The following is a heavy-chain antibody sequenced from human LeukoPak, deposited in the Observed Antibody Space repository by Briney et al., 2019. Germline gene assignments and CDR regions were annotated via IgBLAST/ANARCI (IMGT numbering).Heavy chain of an antibody. Sequence: PRGSLRLSCAASGFTFSDYGIHWVRQAPGKGLEWVALISHHGVNKYYADSVRARFSISRDNSKNTLYLQLRGLTSEDTSVYYCARDGVLRSYDWTGGLWGYMDVWGKGTTVTVSS. J-gene: IGHJ6*03. D-gene: IGHD3-9*01. CDR2: ISHHGVNK. CDR3: ARDGVLRSYDWTGGLWGYMDV. CDR1: GFTFSDYG. V-gene: IGHV3-30-3*01.